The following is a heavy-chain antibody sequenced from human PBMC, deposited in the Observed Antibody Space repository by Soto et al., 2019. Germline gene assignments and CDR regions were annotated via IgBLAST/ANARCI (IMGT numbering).Heavy chain of an antibody. CDR3: VKEGIVLMVYAIDF. Sequence: SVKVSCKASGGTFSSYAISWVRQAPGQGLEWMGGIIPIFGTANYAQKFQGRVTITADESTSTAYMELSSLRAEDTAVYYCVKEGIVLMVYAIDFRGQGTLVSVSS. CDR2: IIPIFGTA. J-gene: IGHJ4*02. D-gene: IGHD2-8*01. CDR1: GGTFSSYA. V-gene: IGHV1-69*13.